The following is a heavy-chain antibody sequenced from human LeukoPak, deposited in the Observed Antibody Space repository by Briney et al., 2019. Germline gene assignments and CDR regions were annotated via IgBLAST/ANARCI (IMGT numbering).Heavy chain of an antibody. J-gene: IGHJ4*02. Sequence: AGGSLRLSCAASGFTFRNYWMSWVRQAPGNGLERVSVIYGDGRTSHSASVRGRFTISRDNSKNIVSLQMNNLRAEDTAVYYCARGRGLGVVSPYFDYWGQGTLVTVSS. CDR2: IYGDGRT. D-gene: IGHD3-3*01. CDR1: GFTFRNYW. V-gene: IGHV3-53*01. CDR3: ARGRGLGVVSPYFDY.